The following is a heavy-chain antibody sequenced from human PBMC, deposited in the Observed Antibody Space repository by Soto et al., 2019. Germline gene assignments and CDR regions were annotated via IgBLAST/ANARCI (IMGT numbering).Heavy chain of an antibody. D-gene: IGHD2-2*01. CDR2: ISGSGGST. CDR3: AKFIVVVPAAKYYYYGMDV. J-gene: IGHJ6*02. Sequence: SLRLSCAASGFTFSSYAMSWVRQAPGKGLEWVSAISGSGGSTYYADSVKGRFTISRDNSKNTLYLQMNSLRAEDTAVYYCAKFIVVVPAAKYYYYGMDVWGQGTTVTVSS. V-gene: IGHV3-23*01. CDR1: GFTFSSYA.